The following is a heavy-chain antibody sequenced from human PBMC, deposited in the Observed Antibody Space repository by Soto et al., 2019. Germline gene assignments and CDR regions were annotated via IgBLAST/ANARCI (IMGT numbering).Heavy chain of an antibody. J-gene: IGHJ6*02. V-gene: IGHV3-23*01. Sequence: EVQLLESGGGLVQPGGSLRLSCAASGFTFSSYAMSWVRQAPGKGLEWVSAISGSGGSTYYADSVKGRFTISRDNSKNTMYLQMNSLRAEDTAVYYCAKDRTCYYPPYYYDGMDVWGQGTTVTVSS. CDR1: GFTFSSYA. CDR3: AKDRTCYYPPYYYDGMDV. CDR2: ISGSGGST. D-gene: IGHD3-9*01.